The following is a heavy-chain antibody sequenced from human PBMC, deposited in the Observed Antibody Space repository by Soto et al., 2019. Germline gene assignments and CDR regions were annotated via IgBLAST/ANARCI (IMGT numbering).Heavy chain of an antibody. CDR2: INAGNGNT. Sequence: ASVKFSCKASGHTFTSYAMHWLLQPPGQRLDWMGWINAGNGNTKXXXXXXXXXXXXXXXXXXXXXMELSSLRSEDTALYYCARDLGGWPDYWXQ. CDR1: GHTFTSYA. V-gene: IGHV1-3*01. J-gene: IGHJ4*02. CDR3: ARDLGGWPDY. D-gene: IGHD2-15*01.